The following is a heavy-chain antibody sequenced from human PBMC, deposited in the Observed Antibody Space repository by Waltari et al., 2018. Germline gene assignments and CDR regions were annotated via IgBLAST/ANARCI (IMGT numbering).Heavy chain of an antibody. V-gene: IGHV1-2*06. CDR2: INPNSGGT. CDR3: ARDYYSSSWLGY. Sequence: QVQLVQSGAEVKKPGASVKVSCKVSGYTLTELSMHWVRQAPGKGLEWMGRINPNSGGTNYAQKFQGRVTMTRDTSISTAYMELSRLRSDDTAVYYCARDYYSSSWLGYWGQGTLVTVSS. J-gene: IGHJ4*02. CDR1: GYTLTELS. D-gene: IGHD6-13*01.